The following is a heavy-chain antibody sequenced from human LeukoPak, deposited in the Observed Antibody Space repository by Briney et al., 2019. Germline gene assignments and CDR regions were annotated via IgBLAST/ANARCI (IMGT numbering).Heavy chain of an antibody. Sequence: ASVKVSCEASGYTFTGYYIHWVRQAPGQGLEWMGWINPNSGGTNYAQKFQGRVTMTRDTSISTAYMELSRLRSDDTAVYYCARDRLYYYDYWGQGTLVTVSS. V-gene: IGHV1-2*02. D-gene: IGHD6-25*01. J-gene: IGHJ4*02. CDR1: GYTFTGYY. CDR2: INPNSGGT. CDR3: ARDRLYYYDY.